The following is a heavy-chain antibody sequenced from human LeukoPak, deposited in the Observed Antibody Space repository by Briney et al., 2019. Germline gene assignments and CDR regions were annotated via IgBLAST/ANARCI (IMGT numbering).Heavy chain of an antibody. Sequence: GGSLRLSCAASGFTFRSYSMTWVRQAPGKGLEWVSFISGMSSTIYYADSVKGRFTISGDNAKNSVYLQMNSLRDEDTAVYYCARDSSDAYNPEPGYWGQGTLVTVSS. J-gene: IGHJ4*02. CDR1: GFTFRSYS. CDR3: ARDSSDAYNPEPGY. V-gene: IGHV3-48*02. D-gene: IGHD5-24*01. CDR2: ISGMSSTI.